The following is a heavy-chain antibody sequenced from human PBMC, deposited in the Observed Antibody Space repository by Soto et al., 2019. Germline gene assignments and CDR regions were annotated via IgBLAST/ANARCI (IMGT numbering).Heavy chain of an antibody. CDR3: ARRVPFTHCSSTSCYLYNWFDP. CDR2: TIPIFGTA. CDR1: GGTFSSYA. J-gene: IGHJ5*02. D-gene: IGHD2-2*01. V-gene: IGHV1-69*06. Sequence: QVQLVQSGAEVKKPGSSVKVSCKASGGTFSSYAISWVRQAPGQGLEWMGGTIPIFGTANYAQKFQGRVTITADKSTSTAYMELSSLRSEDTAVYYCARRVPFTHCSSTSCYLYNWFDPWGQGTLVTVSS.